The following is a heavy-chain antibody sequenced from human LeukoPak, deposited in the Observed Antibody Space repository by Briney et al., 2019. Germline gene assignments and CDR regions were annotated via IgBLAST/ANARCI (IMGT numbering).Heavy chain of an antibody. J-gene: IGHJ4*02. D-gene: IGHD6-19*01. CDR1: GGSISSYY. CDR2: IYYSGST. Sequence: PSETLSLTCTVSGGSISSYYWSWIRQPPGKGLEWIGYIYYSGSTNYNPSLRSRVTISVDTSKNQFSLKLSSVTAADTAVYYCASLRGDGYSSGWKFDYWGQGTLVTVSS. V-gene: IGHV4-59*08. CDR3: ASLRGDGYSSGWKFDY.